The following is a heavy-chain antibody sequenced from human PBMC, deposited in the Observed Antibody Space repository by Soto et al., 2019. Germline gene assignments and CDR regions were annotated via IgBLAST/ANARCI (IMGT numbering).Heavy chain of an antibody. J-gene: IGHJ4*02. V-gene: IGHV3-7*05. D-gene: IGHD2-2*01. Sequence: GGSLRLSCAASGFTFSSYWMSWVRQAPGKGLEWVANIKEDGSETYYVDSVKGRFTISRDNSKNTLYLQMNSLRAEDTAVYYCAKDTTAQLPPDYFDYWGQGTLVTVSS. CDR1: GFTFSSYW. CDR3: AKDTTAQLPPDYFDY. CDR2: IKEDGSET.